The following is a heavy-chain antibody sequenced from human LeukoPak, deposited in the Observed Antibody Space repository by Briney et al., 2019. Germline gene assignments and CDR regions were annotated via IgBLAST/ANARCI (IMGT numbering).Heavy chain of an antibody. CDR3: AKDHWEYYYGSGSSTALDY. CDR2: IRYDGSNK. D-gene: IGHD3-10*01. V-gene: IGHV3-30*02. CDR1: GFTFSSYG. Sequence: PGGSLRLSCAASGFTFSSYGMHWVRQAPGKGLEWVAFIRYDGSNKYYADSVKGRFTISRDNSKNTLYLQMNSLRAEDTAVYYCAKDHWEYYYGSGSSTALDYWGQGTLVTVSS. J-gene: IGHJ4*02.